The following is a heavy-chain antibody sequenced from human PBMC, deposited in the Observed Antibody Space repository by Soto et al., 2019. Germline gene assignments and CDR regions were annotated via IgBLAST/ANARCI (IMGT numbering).Heavy chain of an antibody. CDR3: ARGSPRPPYNWNYEVWFDP. CDR1: GFTFSDHY. J-gene: IGHJ5*02. D-gene: IGHD1-7*01. V-gene: IGHV3-72*01. Sequence: GGSLRLSCAASGFTFSDHYMDWVRQAPGKGLEWVGRIRNKANSYSTQYAASVKGRFTISRDDSKTSLSLQMNSLKTEDTAVYYCARGSPRPPYNWNYEVWFDPWGQGTLVTVYS. CDR2: IRNKANSYST.